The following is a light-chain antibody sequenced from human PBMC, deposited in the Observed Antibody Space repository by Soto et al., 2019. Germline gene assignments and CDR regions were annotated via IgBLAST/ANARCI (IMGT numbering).Light chain of an antibody. CDR1: SSDVGAYNL. V-gene: IGLV2-14*01. CDR3: ASLTTTSFV. Sequence: QSALTQPGSVSGSPGQSITISCTGTSSDVGAYNLVSWYQHHPGKAPKLLISEVSNRPSGVSDRFSGSKSGNTASLAISGLQAEDEADYYCASLTTTSFVFGTGTKVTVL. CDR2: EVS. J-gene: IGLJ1*01.